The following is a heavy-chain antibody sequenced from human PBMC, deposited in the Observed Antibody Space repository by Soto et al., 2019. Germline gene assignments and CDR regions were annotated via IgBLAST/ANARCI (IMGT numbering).Heavy chain of an antibody. J-gene: IGHJ6*02. Sequence: GASVKVSCKASGYTFTGYYMHWVRQAPGQGLEWMGWINPNSGGTNYAQKFQGWVTMTRDTSISTAYMELSRLRSDDTAVYYCARQELEYYYGMDVWGQGTTVTV. CDR2: INPNSGGT. D-gene: IGHD1-26*01. CDR1: GYTFTGYY. CDR3: ARQELEYYYGMDV. V-gene: IGHV1-2*04.